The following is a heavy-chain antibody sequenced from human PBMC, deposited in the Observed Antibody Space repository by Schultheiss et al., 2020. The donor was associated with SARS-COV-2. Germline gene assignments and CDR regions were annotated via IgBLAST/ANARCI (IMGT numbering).Heavy chain of an antibody. Sequence: SETLSLTCTVSGGSVSSGGYYWNWIRQPPGKGLEWIGYIYYSGSTNYNPSLKSRVTISVDTSKNQFSLKLSSVTAADTAVYYCARDYYGSGSYGWFDPWGQGTLVTVSS. D-gene: IGHD3-10*01. J-gene: IGHJ5*02. CDR1: GGSVSSGGYY. CDR3: ARDYYGSGSYGWFDP. CDR2: IYYSGST. V-gene: IGHV4-61*08.